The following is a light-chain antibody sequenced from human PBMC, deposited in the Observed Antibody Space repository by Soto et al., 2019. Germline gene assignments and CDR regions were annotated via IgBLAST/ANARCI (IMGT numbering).Light chain of an antibody. J-gene: IGKJ1*01. Sequence: EIVLPQSPGTLSLSPGERATLSCRASQTVTNRYLAWYQQKPGQAPRLLIYIASTRATGIPDRFSGSGSGADFTLTISRLEPEDFAVYYCHQYAAVPRTFGQGTKVEVK. CDR1: QTVTNRY. V-gene: IGKV3-20*01. CDR2: IAS. CDR3: HQYAAVPRT.